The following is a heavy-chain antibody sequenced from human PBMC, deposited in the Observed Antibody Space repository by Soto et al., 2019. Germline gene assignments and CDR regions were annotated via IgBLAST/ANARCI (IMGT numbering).Heavy chain of an antibody. D-gene: IGHD6-13*01. J-gene: IGHJ5*02. Sequence: PSETLSLTCAVYGGSFSGYYWSWIRQPPGKGLEWIGEINHSGSTNYNPSLKSRVTISVDTSKNQFSLKLSSVTAADTAVYYRARGPRPSIAAATHYNWFDPWGQGTLVTVSS. CDR3: ARGPRPSIAAATHYNWFDP. CDR1: GGSFSGYY. V-gene: IGHV4-34*01. CDR2: INHSGST.